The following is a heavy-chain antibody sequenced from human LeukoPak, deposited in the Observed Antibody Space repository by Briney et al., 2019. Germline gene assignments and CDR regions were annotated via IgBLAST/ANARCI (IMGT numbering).Heavy chain of an antibody. V-gene: IGHV3-74*01. CDR3: ATYPHPSGGYDSWTYAPFDY. D-gene: IGHD3-10*01. CDR2: INSDGSST. J-gene: IGHJ4*02. CDR1: GFAFSGYW. Sequence: GGSLRLSCAASGFAFSGYWMHWVRQPPGKGPVWVSRINSDGSSTTYADSMKGRFTISRDNAKNTLFLQMDSLRAEDTAVYYCATYPHPSGGYDSWTYAPFDYWGQGTLVTVSA.